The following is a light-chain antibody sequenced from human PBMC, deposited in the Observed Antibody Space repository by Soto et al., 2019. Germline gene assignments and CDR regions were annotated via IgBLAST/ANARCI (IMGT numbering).Light chain of an antibody. CDR2: EVI. CDR1: SSDVGRYNY. Sequence: QSLLTQPASVSPSPGQSIAISCTGTSSDVGRYNYVSWYQQHPGKAPKLMIYEVINRPSGVSNRFSGSKSGDTASLTISGLQAEDEADYYCSSYTSSNTLVFGTGTKVTVL. J-gene: IGLJ1*01. V-gene: IGLV2-14*01. CDR3: SSYTSSNTLV.